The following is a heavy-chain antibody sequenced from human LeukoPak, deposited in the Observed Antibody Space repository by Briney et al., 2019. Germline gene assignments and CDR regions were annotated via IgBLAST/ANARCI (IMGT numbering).Heavy chain of an antibody. V-gene: IGHV1-18*01. CDR1: GYTFTSYG. Sequence: GASVKVSCKASGYTFTSYGISWVRQAPGQGLEWMGGISAYNGNTNYAQKLQGRVTMTTDTSTSTAYMELRSLRSDDTAVYYCARDRSSSSWHPDAFDIWGQGTMVTVSS. CDR3: ARDRSSSSWHPDAFDI. D-gene: IGHD6-13*01. J-gene: IGHJ3*02. CDR2: ISAYNGNT.